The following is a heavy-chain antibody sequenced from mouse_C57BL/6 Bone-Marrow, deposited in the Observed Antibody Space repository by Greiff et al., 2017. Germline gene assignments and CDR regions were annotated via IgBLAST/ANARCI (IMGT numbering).Heavy chain of an antibody. CDR1: GYTFTSYG. CDR3: ANYDAYYYAMDY. D-gene: IGHD2-4*01. J-gene: IGHJ4*01. Sequence: VQLQQSGAELARPGASVKLSCKASGYTFTSYGISWVKQRTGQGLEWIGEIYPRSGNTYYNEKFKGKATLTADKSSSTAYMELRSLTSEDSAVYFDANYDAYYYAMDYWGQGTSVTVSS. CDR2: IYPRSGNT. V-gene: IGHV1-81*01.